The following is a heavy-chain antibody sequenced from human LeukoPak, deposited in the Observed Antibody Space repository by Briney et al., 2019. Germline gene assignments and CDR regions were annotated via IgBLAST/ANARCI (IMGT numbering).Heavy chain of an antibody. V-gene: IGHV3-21*01. Sequence: PGRSLRLSCAASGFTFSSYSMNWVRQAPGKGLEWVSSISSSSSYIYYVDSVKGRFTISRDNAKNSLYLQMNSLRAEDTAVYYCARDPRDPKAQWLVRGWFDPWGQGTLVTVSS. J-gene: IGHJ5*02. CDR1: GFTFSSYS. CDR2: ISSSSSYI. D-gene: IGHD6-19*01. CDR3: ARDPRDPKAQWLVRGWFDP.